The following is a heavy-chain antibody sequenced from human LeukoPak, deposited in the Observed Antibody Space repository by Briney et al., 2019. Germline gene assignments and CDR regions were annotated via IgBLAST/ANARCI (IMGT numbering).Heavy chain of an antibody. CDR3: ARAGSSSWYTLAADS. CDR2: ISYTGYI. Sequence: PSETLSLTCTVSGGSITGYYWSWIRQPPGKGLEWIAYISYTGYINYNPSLKSRVTISLDTSMNQFSPKLNSVTAADTAVYFCARAGSSSWYTLAADSWGQGTLVTVSS. D-gene: IGHD2-15*01. J-gene: IGHJ5*01. V-gene: IGHV4-59*01. CDR1: GGSITGYY.